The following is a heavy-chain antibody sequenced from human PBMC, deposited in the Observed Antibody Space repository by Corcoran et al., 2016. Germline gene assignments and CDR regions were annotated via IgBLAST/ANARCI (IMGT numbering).Heavy chain of an antibody. CDR2: INGDGAIT. V-gene: IGHV3-74*01. D-gene: IGHD3-10*01. CDR1: GFTFGSYW. CDR3: AREGLGFGLRFYP. Sequence: EVQLVESGGGLVQPGGSLRLSCAASGFTFGSYWMHWVRQVPGKGLVWVSRINGDGAITNYADSVKGRFTISRDNAMSTLYLQMNSLRAEDTAVYDGAREGLGFGLRFYPRGQGTLVTVSS. J-gene: IGHJ5*02.